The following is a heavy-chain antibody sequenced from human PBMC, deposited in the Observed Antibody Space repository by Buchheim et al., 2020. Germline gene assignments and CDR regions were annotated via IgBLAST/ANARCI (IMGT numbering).Heavy chain of an antibody. J-gene: IGHJ5*02. Sequence: QLQLQESGPGLVKPSETLSLTCTVSGGSVTSSSYYWGWIRQPPEKGPEWIGTIYYSGSTYYNPSLKSRVTISIDASKKQFSLELSSVTAADTAVYYCARDPEGSCSGGICYSISFDPWGQGTL. CDR3: ARDPEGSCSGGICYSISFDP. CDR1: GGSVTSSSYY. V-gene: IGHV4-39*07. CDR2: IYYSGST. D-gene: IGHD2-15*01.